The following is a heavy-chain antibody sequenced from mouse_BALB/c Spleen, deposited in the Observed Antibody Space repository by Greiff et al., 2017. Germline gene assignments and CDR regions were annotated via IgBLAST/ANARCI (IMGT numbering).Heavy chain of an antibody. Sequence: EVHLVESGGDLVKPGGSLKLSCAASGFTFSSYGMSWVRQTPDKRLEWVATISSGGSYTYYPDSVKGRFTISRDNAKNTLYLQMSSLKSEDTAMYYCARQGLGDYFDYWGQGTTLTVSS. V-gene: IGHV5-6*01. CDR2: ISSGGSYT. CDR1: GFTFSSYG. J-gene: IGHJ2*01. D-gene: IGHD3-3*01. CDR3: ARQGLGDYFDY.